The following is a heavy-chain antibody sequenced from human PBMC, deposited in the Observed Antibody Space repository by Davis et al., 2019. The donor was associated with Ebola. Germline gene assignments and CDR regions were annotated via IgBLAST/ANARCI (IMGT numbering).Heavy chain of an antibody. J-gene: IGHJ6*03. CDR2: ISAYNGNT. CDR1: GGTFSSYA. V-gene: IGHV1-18*01. Sequence: ASVKVSCKASGGTFSSYAISWVRQAPGQGLEWMGWISAYNGNTNYAQKLQGRVTMTTDTSTSTAYMELSSLRSEDTAVYYCAAERSRYCSSTSCRYYYYMDVWGKGTTVTVSS. D-gene: IGHD2-2*01. CDR3: AAERSRYCSSTSCRYYYYMDV.